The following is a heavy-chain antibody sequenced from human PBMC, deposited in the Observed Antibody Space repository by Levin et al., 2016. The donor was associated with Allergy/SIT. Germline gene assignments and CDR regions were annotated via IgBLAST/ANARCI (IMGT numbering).Heavy chain of an antibody. V-gene: IGHV3-66*01. Sequence: GGSLRLSCAASGFTVSSNYMSWVRQAPGKGLEWVSVIYSGGSTYYADSVKGRFTISRDNSKNTLYLQMNSLRAEDTAVYYCARVLLWFGELAFDIWGQGTMVTVSS. CDR2: IYSGGST. J-gene: IGHJ3*02. CDR1: GFTVSSNY. D-gene: IGHD3-10*01. CDR3: ARVLLWFGELAFDI.